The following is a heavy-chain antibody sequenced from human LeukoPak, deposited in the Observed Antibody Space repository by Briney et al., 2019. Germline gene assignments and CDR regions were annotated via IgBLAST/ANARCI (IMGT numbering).Heavy chain of an antibody. CDR1: GYTFTGYY. Sequence: GASVKVSCKASGYTFTGYYMHWVRQAAGQGLEWMGWINPNSGGTNYAQKFQGRVTMTRDTSISTAYMELSRLRSDDTAVYYCARGVTMIEDYFDYWGQGTLVTVSS. D-gene: IGHD3-22*01. CDR2: INPNSGGT. J-gene: IGHJ4*02. CDR3: ARGVTMIEDYFDY. V-gene: IGHV1-2*02.